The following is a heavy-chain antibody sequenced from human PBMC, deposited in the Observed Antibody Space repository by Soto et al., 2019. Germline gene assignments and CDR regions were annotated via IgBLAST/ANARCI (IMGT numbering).Heavy chain of an antibody. D-gene: IGHD4-17*01. V-gene: IGHV4-59*01. Sequence: SETLSLTCTVSGGSISSYYWSWIRQPPGKGLEWIGYIYYSGSTNYNPSLKSRVTISVDTSKNQFSLKLSSVTAADTAVYYCAKDPVTTSLYYYYYMDVWGKGTTVTVSS. CDR2: IYYSGST. J-gene: IGHJ6*03. CDR3: AKDPVTTSLYYYYYMDV. CDR1: GGSISSYY.